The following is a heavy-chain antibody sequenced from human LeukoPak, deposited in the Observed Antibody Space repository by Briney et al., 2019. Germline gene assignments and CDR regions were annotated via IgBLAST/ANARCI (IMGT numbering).Heavy chain of an antibody. J-gene: IGHJ4*02. V-gene: IGHV3-48*03. CDR1: GFIFSNYE. CDR3: ARDLPTGTYRAYFDN. CDR2: ISSTGSDI. Sequence: QTGGSLRLSCAGSGFIFSNYEMNWVRQAPGKGLEWVSYISSTGSDIYYADSVKGRFTITRGNAENSLYLQMNSLRAEDTAVYYCARDLPTGTYRAYFDNWGQGTLVTVSS. D-gene: IGHD1-26*01.